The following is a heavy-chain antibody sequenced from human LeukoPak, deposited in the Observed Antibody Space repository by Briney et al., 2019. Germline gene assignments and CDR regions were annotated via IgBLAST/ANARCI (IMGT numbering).Heavy chain of an antibody. CDR1: GGFISSHY. V-gene: IGHV4-59*11. CDR3: ARHYGP. CDR2: IYYSGST. D-gene: IGHD3-16*01. Sequence: SETLSLTCTVSGGFISSHYWSWIRQPPGKGLEWIGYIYYSGSTNYNPSLKSRVTISVDTSKNQFSLKLSSVTAADTAVYYCARHYGPWGQGTLVTVSS. J-gene: IGHJ5*02.